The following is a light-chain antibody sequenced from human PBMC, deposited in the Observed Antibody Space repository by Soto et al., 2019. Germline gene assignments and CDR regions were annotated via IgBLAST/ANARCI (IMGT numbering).Light chain of an antibody. CDR1: QAVSTR. Sequence: EIVLTQSPATLSSFPGDRVTLSCRASQAVSTRLAWYQHRPGQAPRLLIYLASTRAAGVPARFSGSGSGTDFTLTISDVEPEDFAVYYCHQRQSWPRTFGQGTTVDI. CDR3: HQRQSWPRT. V-gene: IGKV3-11*01. J-gene: IGKJ1*01. CDR2: LAS.